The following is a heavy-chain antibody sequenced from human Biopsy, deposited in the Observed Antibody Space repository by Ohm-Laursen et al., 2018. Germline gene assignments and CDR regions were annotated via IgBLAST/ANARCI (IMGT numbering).Heavy chain of an antibody. CDR3: ARVSRRTAREGGMDV. Sequence: SLRLSCTASGLTFSSYSMNWVRQAPGKGLEWISYISETSSHIYDASLVKGRFTVARDNAKNSLYLQLNSLRAEDTAVYYCARVSRRTAREGGMDVWGQRATITASS. CDR1: GLTFSSYS. CDR2: ISETSSHI. J-gene: IGHJ6*01. D-gene: IGHD1/OR15-1a*01. V-gene: IGHV3-21*01.